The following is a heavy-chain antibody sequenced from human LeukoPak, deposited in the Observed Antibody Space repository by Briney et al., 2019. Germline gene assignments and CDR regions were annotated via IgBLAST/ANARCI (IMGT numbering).Heavy chain of an antibody. CDR3: AKEGGLPGYFDY. J-gene: IGHJ4*02. CDR1: GFIVSSNY. Sequence: PGGSLGLSYAASGFIVSSNYMSWVRQAPGKGLEWVSVIYSGGNTHYADSVQGRFIISRDNSKNTLFLQMNSLRAEDTAVYYCAKEGGLPGYFDYWGQGTLVTVSS. V-gene: IGHV3-53*01. CDR2: IYSGGNT.